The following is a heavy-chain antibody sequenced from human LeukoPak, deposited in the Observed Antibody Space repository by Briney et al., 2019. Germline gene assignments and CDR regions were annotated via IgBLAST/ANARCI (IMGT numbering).Heavy chain of an antibody. CDR1: GFTFSSYE. Sequence: GGSLRLSCAASGFTFSSYEMNWVRQAPGKGLEWVSYISSSGSTIYYADSVKGRFTISRDNAKNSLYLQMNSLRAEDTAVYYCARAGEYYDILTGYYYYYGMDVWGQGTTVTVSS. D-gene: IGHD3-9*01. CDR3: ARAGEYYDILTGYYYYYGMDV. CDR2: ISSSGSTI. J-gene: IGHJ6*02. V-gene: IGHV3-48*03.